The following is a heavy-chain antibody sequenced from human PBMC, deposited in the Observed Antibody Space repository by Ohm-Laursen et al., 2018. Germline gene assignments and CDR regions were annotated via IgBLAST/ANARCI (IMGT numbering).Heavy chain of an antibody. CDR3: ARSESGSNSWFDP. Sequence: ASLRISCKGSGYSFTSYWIGWVRQMPGKGLEWMGIIYPGDSDTRYSPSFKGQVTISVDKSINTTYLQWSSLKASDTAIYYCARSESGSNSWFDPWGQGTLVTVSS. D-gene: IGHD2-2*01. CDR2: IYPGDSDT. CDR1: GYSFTSYW. V-gene: IGHV5-51*01. J-gene: IGHJ5*02.